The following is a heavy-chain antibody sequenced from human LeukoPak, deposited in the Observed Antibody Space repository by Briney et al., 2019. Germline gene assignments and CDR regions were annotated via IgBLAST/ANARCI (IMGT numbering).Heavy chain of an antibody. D-gene: IGHD6-19*01. J-gene: IGHJ4*02. Sequence: SQTLSLTCDISGDIVSSNSVIWNWIRQSPSRGLEWLGRTYYKSKWYNDYATSVQSRITINSDTSRNQFSLQLNSVTPEDTAVYYCARDSSSSGWLDHWGQGTLVTVSS. CDR1: GDIVSSNSVI. CDR2: TYYKSKWYN. V-gene: IGHV6-1*01. CDR3: ARDSSSSGWLDH.